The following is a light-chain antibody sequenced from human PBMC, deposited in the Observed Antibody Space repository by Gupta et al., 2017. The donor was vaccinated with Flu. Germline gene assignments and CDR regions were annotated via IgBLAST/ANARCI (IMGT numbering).Light chain of an antibody. Sequence: QLVLTQSPSASASLGASVKLTCTPSSGLSNYAIAWHQQQPEKGPRYLMKINIDGSHSKGDGIPDRFSGSSSGAERYLTISSLQSEDEADYYCQTWGTAIQPVVFGGGTKLTVL. CDR3: QTWGTAIQPVV. J-gene: IGLJ2*01. CDR2: INIDGSH. V-gene: IGLV4-69*01. CDR1: SGLSNYA.